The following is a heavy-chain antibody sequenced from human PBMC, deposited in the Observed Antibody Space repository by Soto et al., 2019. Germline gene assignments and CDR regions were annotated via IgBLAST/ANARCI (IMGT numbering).Heavy chain of an antibody. CDR2: LRWNGDSI. D-gene: IGHD6-13*01. V-gene: IGHV3-9*01. CDR1: GFTFDDYA. Sequence: EVQLVESGGGLVQPGRSLRLSCAASGFTFDDYAMHWVRQAPGKGLEWVSGLRWNGDSIGYADSVKGRFTISRDNAKNPLYLQMDSLRAEDTALYYCAKTGTEQQLILGDFDNWGQGTLVTVSS. CDR3: AKTGTEQQLILGDFDN. J-gene: IGHJ4*02.